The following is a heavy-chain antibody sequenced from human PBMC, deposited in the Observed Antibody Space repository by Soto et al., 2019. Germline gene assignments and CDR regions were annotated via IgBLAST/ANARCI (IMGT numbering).Heavy chain of an antibody. V-gene: IGHV3-30-3*01. CDR1: GFTFSSYA. J-gene: IGHJ3*02. D-gene: IGHD1-26*01. CDR2: ISYDGSNK. Sequence: QVQLLESGGGVVQPGRSLRLSCAASGFTFSSYAMHWVRQAPGKGLEWVAVISYDGSNKYYADSVKGRFTISRDNSKNTLYLQMNSLRAEDTAVYYCASRIVGATNWIDDAFDIWGQGTMVTVSS. CDR3: ASRIVGATNWIDDAFDI.